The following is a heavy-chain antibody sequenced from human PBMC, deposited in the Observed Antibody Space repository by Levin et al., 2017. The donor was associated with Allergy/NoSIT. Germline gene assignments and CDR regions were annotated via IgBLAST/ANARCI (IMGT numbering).Heavy chain of an antibody. D-gene: IGHD4-17*01. CDR2: ISGSGGST. Sequence: GESLKISCAASGFTFSSYAMSWVRQAPGKGLQWVSGISGSGGSTHYADSVKGRFTISRDNSKNTLYLQMNSLRAEDTAVYNCAKCYGDGSLGRGGYYAMDVWGQGTTVTVSS. J-gene: IGHJ6*02. V-gene: IGHV3-23*01. CDR1: GFTFSSYA. CDR3: AKCYGDGSLGRGGYYAMDV.